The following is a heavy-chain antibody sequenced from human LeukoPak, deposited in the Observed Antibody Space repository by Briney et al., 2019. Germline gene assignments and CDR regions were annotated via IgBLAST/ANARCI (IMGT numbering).Heavy chain of an antibody. V-gene: IGHV3-66*02. CDR3: ARDGNSYSFAY. CDR2: IYSGGST. D-gene: IGHD3-10*01. J-gene: IGHJ4*02. Sequence: GGSLRLSCAASGFTVSTDYMSWVRQAPGKGLEWVSVIYSGGSTYYADSVKGRFTISRDNFKNTLYLQMNSLRTEDTAIYYCARDGNSYSFAYWGQGSLVTVSS. CDR1: GFTVSTDY.